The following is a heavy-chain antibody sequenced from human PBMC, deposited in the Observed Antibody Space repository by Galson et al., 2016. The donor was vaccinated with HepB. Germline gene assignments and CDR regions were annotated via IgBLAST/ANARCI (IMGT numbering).Heavy chain of an antibody. CDR1: GGPIRSYY. CDR3: VRHNGGFDP. J-gene: IGHJ5*02. Sequence: SETLSLTCSVTGGPIRSYYWSWIRQSLGRRLEWIGSIYAFGSTDYNPSLESRVAISIDTSKKQFSLNLSSVTAADTAVYYCVRHNGGFDPWGQGLLVIVSS. D-gene: IGHD2-8*01. V-gene: IGHV4-4*09. CDR2: IYAFGST.